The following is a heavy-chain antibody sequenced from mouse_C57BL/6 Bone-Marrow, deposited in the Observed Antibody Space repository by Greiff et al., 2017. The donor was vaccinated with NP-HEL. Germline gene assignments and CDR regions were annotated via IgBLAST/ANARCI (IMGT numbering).Heavy chain of an antibody. J-gene: IGHJ3*01. CDR3: ARDEGDYDGAY. CDR1: GFTFSSYA. CDR2: ISDGGSYT. D-gene: IGHD2-4*01. Sequence: DVKLVESGGGLVKPGGSLKLSCAASGFTFSSYAMSWVRQTPEKRLEWVATISDGGSYTYYPDNVKGRFTISRDNAKNNLYLQMSHLKSEDTAMYYCARDEGDYDGAYWGQGTLVTVSA. V-gene: IGHV5-4*01.